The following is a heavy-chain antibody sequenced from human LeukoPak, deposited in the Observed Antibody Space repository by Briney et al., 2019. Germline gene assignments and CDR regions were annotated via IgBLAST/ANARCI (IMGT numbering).Heavy chain of an antibody. J-gene: IGHJ3*02. CDR1: GFTFSSYA. CDR2: ISGSGRST. Sequence: GGSLRLSCAASGFTFSSYAMSWVRQAPGKGLEWVSTISGSGRSTYYADSVKGRFTISRDNSKNTLHLQMNSLRAEDTAVYFCARDKDGFLEWMNDAFDIWGHGTMVTVSS. D-gene: IGHD3-3*01. CDR3: ARDKDGFLEWMNDAFDI. V-gene: IGHV3-23*01.